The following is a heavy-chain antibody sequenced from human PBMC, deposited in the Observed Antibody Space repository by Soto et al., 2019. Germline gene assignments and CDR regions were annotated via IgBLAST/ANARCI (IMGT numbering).Heavy chain of an antibody. D-gene: IGHD3-3*01. V-gene: IGHV3-30*18. CDR1: GFTFSSYG. J-gene: IGHJ4*02. CDR3: AKAMNKTYYDFWSGYYNGRNFDY. Sequence: QVQLVESGGGVVQPGRSLRLSCAASGFTFSSYGMHWVRQAPGKGLEWVAVISYDGSNKYYADSVKGRFTISRDNSKNTLYLQMNSLRAEDTAVYYCAKAMNKTYYDFWSGYYNGRNFDYWGQGTLVTVSS. CDR2: ISYDGSNK.